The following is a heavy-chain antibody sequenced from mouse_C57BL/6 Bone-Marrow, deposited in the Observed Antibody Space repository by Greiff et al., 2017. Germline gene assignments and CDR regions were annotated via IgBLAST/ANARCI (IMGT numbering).Heavy chain of an antibody. Sequence: QVQLKQPGAELVMPGASVKLSCKASCYTFTSYWLHLVKPRPGQGPEWIGENDPSDSYTNYYHKFKGKFTMTVDNPSSTAYMQLSSLTSEDAAVYYCATDCGTPWGQGTSVTVSS. V-gene: IGHV1-69*01. CDR2: NDPSDSYT. CDR1: CYTFTSYW. J-gene: IGHJ4*01. D-gene: IGHD4-1*01. CDR3: ATDCGTP.